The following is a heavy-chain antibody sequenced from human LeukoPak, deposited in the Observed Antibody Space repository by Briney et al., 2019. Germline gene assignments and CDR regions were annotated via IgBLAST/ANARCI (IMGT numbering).Heavy chain of an antibody. Sequence: SETLSLTCTVSGGSISSFYWSWIRQPPGKGLEWIGYIYYSGSTDYNPSLKSRVTMSVDTSKNQFSLKLSSVTAADTAVYYCARAVISFGGVIAKGFDCWGQGTLVTISP. D-gene: IGHD3-16*02. CDR1: GGSISSFY. V-gene: IGHV4-59*01. J-gene: IGHJ4*02. CDR2: IYYSGST. CDR3: ARAVISFGGVIAKGFDC.